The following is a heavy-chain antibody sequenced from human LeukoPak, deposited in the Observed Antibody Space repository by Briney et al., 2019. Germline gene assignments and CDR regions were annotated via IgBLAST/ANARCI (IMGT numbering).Heavy chain of an antibody. CDR2: ISASAGST. CDR3: ARTGYNYGTPLND. V-gene: IGHV3-23*01. Sequence: GGSLRLSCAASGFTFDNYAMSWVRQAPGKGLEWVSAISASAGSTYYADSVKGRFTISRDNSKNTLYLQMNSLRAEDTAVYYCARTGYNYGTPLNDWGQGTLVTVSS. J-gene: IGHJ4*02. D-gene: IGHD5-18*01. CDR1: GFTFDNYA.